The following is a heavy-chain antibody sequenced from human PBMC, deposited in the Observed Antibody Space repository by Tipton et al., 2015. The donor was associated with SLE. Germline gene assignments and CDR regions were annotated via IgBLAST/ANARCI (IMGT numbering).Heavy chain of an antibody. D-gene: IGHD3-10*01. CDR3: AREWRITSPRFDP. CDR2: INHSGST. Sequence: TLSLTCAVCGGSFSGYYWSWIRQPPGKGLEWIGEINHSGSTNYNPSLKSRVTISVDTSKNQFSLKLNSVTAADTAVYYCAREWRITSPRFDPWGQGTLVTVSS. J-gene: IGHJ5*02. CDR1: GGSFSGYY. V-gene: IGHV4-34*01.